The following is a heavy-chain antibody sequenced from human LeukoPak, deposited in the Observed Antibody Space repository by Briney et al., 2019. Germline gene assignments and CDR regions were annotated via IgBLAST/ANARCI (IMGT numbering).Heavy chain of an antibody. D-gene: IGHD1-1*01. V-gene: IGHV1-2*02. CDR2: INPNSGGT. J-gene: IGHJ4*02. Sequence: GASVKVSCKASGYTFTGYYMHWVRQAPGQGLEWMGWINPNSGGTNYAQKFQGRVTMTRDTSISTAYMELSRLRSDDTAVYYCARGRNDVVRGIDYWGQGTLVTVSS. CDR1: GYTFTGYY. CDR3: ARGRNDVVRGIDY.